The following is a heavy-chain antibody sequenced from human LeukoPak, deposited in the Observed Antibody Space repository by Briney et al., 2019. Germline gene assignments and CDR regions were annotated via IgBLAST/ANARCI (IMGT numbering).Heavy chain of an antibody. CDR3: VRGVHTAPY. J-gene: IGHJ4*02. Sequence: GGSLRLSCAASGFTFSTYWMSWVRQAPGKGLEWVANIKQDGSQKYYVDSVKGRFTISRDNAKNSLYLQMNSLRAEDTAVYYCVRGVHTAPYWGQGTLVTVSS. CDR1: GFTFSTYW. D-gene: IGHD5-18*01. V-gene: IGHV3-7*01. CDR2: IKQDGSQK.